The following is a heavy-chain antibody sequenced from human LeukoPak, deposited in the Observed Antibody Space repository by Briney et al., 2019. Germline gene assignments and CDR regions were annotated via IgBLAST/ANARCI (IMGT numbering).Heavy chain of an antibody. CDR2: IYPGDSDT. CDR3: AGLGTTATTARFDY. V-gene: IGHV5-51*01. Sequence: GESLKISCKGSGYSFTSYWIGWVRQMPGRGLEWMGVIYPGDSDTRYSPSFQGQVTISADKSISTVYLQWSSLKASDTAMYYCAGLGTTATTARFDYWGQGTLVTVSS. CDR1: GYSFTSYW. J-gene: IGHJ4*02. D-gene: IGHD1-7*01.